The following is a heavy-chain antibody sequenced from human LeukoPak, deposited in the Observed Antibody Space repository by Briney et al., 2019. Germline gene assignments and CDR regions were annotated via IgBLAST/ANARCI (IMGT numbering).Heavy chain of an antibody. CDR1: GFTFSYYS. CDR2: INSISGEI. Sequence: GGSLRLSCVASGFTFSYYSMNWVSQAPGKGLELVSYINSISGEISYADSVKGRFTISRDDAKNSLYLQMNSLRDEDTAVYYCARDHGYAFDYWGQGTLVTVSS. D-gene: IGHD5-12*01. V-gene: IGHV3-48*02. CDR3: ARDHGYAFDY. J-gene: IGHJ4*02.